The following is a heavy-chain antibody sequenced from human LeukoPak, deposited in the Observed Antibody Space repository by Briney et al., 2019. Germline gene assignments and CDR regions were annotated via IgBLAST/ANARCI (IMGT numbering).Heavy chain of an antibody. Sequence: PGGSLRLSCAASGFTFSSYGMHWVRQAPGKGLEWVAFIRYDGSNKYYADSVKGRFTISRDNSKNTLYLQMNSLRAEDTAVYYCAKGQYSSSWAYYYYMDVWGKGTTVTVSS. CDR3: AKGQYSSSWAYYYYMDV. CDR2: IRYDGSNK. J-gene: IGHJ6*03. V-gene: IGHV3-30*02. D-gene: IGHD6-13*01. CDR1: GFTFSSYG.